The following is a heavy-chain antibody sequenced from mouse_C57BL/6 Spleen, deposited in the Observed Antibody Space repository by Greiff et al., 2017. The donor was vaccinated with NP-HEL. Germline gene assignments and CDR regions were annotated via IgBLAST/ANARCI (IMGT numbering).Heavy chain of an antibody. Sequence: VQLQQSGAELVRPGASVTLSCKASGYTFTDYEMHWVKQTPVHGLEWIGAIDPETGGTAYNQTFKGKAILTADKSSSTAYLELRSLTSEDSAVYYCPEANWDGGYYFDYWGQGTTLTVSS. J-gene: IGHJ2*01. V-gene: IGHV1-15*01. D-gene: IGHD4-1*01. CDR1: GYTFTDYE. CDR2: IDPETGGT. CDR3: PEANWDGGYYFDY.